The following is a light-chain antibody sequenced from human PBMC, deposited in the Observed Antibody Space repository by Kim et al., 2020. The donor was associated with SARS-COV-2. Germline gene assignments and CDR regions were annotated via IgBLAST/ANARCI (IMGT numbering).Light chain of an antibody. J-gene: IGKJ3*01. CDR3: QQRSNWPPFT. CDR1: QSVSSY. V-gene: IGKV3-11*01. Sequence: SPGERATLSCRASQSVSSYLAWYQQKPGQAPRLLIYDASNRATGIPARFSGSGSGTDFTRTISSLEPEDFAVYYCQQRSNWPPFTFGPGTKVDIK. CDR2: DAS.